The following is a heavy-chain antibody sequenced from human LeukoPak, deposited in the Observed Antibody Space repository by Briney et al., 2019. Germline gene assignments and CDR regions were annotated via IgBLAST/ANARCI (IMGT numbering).Heavy chain of an antibody. CDR3: VRGWQELRS. D-gene: IGHD1-1*01. CDR2: ISHDARTK. CDR1: GFNFDNFA. J-gene: IGHJ5*02. Sequence: GGSLRLSCVVSGFNFDNFAMHWVRQPLGKGLEWVAVISHDARTKYYADSMKGRITISRDNSKNTLFLQMNNLRTEDTAVYYCVRGWQELRSWGRGTLVTVSS. V-gene: IGHV3-30*04.